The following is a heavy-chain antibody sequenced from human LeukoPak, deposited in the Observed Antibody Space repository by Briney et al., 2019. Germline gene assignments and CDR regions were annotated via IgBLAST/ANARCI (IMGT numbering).Heavy chain of an antibody. CDR1: GGSISRYY. CDR3: ARGSRQGRTVNSYHYYCMDV. CDR2: IYYRRSN. J-gene: IGHJ6*02. D-gene: IGHD4-11*01. V-gene: IGHV4-59*07. Sequence: SSDTLSLTCTVSGGSISRYYWSWIRHPPGKGLEWIGYIYYRRSNNYNPCLKSRVNISGDTSKNQFSLKLSSVTAADTAVYYCARGSRQGRTVNSYHYYCMDVWGQGTTVTVSS.